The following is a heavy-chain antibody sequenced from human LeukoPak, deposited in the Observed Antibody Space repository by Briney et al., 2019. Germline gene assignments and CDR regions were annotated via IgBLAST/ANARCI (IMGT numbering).Heavy chain of an antibody. V-gene: IGHV3-23*01. CDR1: GFTFSNNA. D-gene: IGHD1-26*01. Sequence: GGSLRLSCAASGFTFSNNAMSWVRQAPGKGLEWVSATSTSGGSAYYADSVKGRFTISRDNSKNTLYLQTDSLRADDTAVYYCARYSGSYYYPPAWDLWGQGTLVTVS. J-gene: IGHJ4*02. CDR3: ARYSGSYYYPPAWDL. CDR2: TSTSGGSA.